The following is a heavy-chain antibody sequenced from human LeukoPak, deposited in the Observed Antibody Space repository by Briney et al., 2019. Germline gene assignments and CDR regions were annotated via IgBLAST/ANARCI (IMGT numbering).Heavy chain of an antibody. CDR3: ARHRSGVPAAIDRFDP. CDR1: GGTFSSYA. D-gene: IGHD2-2*01. V-gene: IGHV1-69*01. CDR2: IIPIFGTA. J-gene: IGHJ5*02. Sequence: ASVKVSCKTSGGTFSSYAISWVRQAPGQGLEWMGGIIPIFGTANYAQKFQGRVTITADESTSTAYMELSSLRSEDTAVYYCARHRSGVPAAIDRFDPWGQGTLVTVSS.